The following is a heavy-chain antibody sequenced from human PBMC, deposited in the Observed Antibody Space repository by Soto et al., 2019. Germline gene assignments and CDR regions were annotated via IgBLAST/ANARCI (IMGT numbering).Heavy chain of an antibody. CDR1: GGTFSSYA. V-gene: IGHV1-69*13. J-gene: IGHJ4*02. D-gene: IGHD3-9*01. CDR2: IIPIFGTA. Sequence: GASVKVSCKASGGTFSSYAISWVRQSPGQGLEWMGGIIPIFGTANYAQKFQGRVTITADESTSTAYMELSSLRSEDTAVYYCARLSEDYDILTGYFQCFDYWGQGTLVTVSS. CDR3: ARLSEDYDILTGYFQCFDY.